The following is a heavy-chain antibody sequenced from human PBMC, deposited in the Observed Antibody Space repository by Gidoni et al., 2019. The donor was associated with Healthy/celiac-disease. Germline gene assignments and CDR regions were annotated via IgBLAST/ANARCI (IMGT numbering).Heavy chain of an antibody. CDR3: ARAEWWSPGWFDP. Sequence: QVQLQESGPGLVKPSETLSLTCTVSGGSISSYYWSWIRQPPGKGLEWIGYIYYSGSTNYNPSLKSRVTISVDTSKNQFSLKLSSVTAADTAVYYCARAEWWSPGWFDPWGQGTLVTVSS. D-gene: IGHD2-15*01. CDR2: IYYSGST. CDR1: GGSISSYY. J-gene: IGHJ5*02. V-gene: IGHV4-59*01.